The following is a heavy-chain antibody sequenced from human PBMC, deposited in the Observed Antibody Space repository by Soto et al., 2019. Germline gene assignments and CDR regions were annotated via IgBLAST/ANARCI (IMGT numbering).Heavy chain of an antibody. D-gene: IGHD2-2*02. CDR3: AKGEVPAAIPYARYYYYGMDV. J-gene: IGHJ6*02. Sequence: PGGSLRLSCAASGFTFSSYAMSWVRQAPGKGLEWVSAISGSGGSTYYADSVKGRFTISRDNSKNTLYPQMNSLRAEDTAVYYCAKGEVPAAIPYARYYYYGMDVWGQGTTVTVSS. V-gene: IGHV3-23*01. CDR1: GFTFSSYA. CDR2: ISGSGGST.